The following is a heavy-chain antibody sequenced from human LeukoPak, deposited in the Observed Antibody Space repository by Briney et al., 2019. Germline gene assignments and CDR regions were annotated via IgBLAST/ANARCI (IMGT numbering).Heavy chain of an antibody. CDR1: GFTFSTHG. CDR3: ARGRYCTGGSCYSNNNAEYFQD. D-gene: IGHD2-15*01. Sequence: GGSLRLSCAASGFTFSTHGMHWVRQAPGKGLEWVGFIRYDGSNKNYPDSVKGRFTISRDNSRNALYLQMNSLRAEDTAVYYCARGRYCTGGSCYSNNNAEYFQDWGQGTLVTVSS. CDR2: IRYDGSNK. V-gene: IGHV3-30*02. J-gene: IGHJ1*01.